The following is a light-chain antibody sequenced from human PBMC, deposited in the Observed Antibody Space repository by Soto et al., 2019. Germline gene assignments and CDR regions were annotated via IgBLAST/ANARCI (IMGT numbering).Light chain of an antibody. J-gene: IGKJ2*02. V-gene: IGKV1-9*01. CDR2: AAS. CDR3: QQPDSYPCT. Sequence: DIKLTQSPSFLSASVGDRVTITCRASQGFSNSLAWYQQKPGKAPKLLIYAASTLQSGVPSRFSGSGSGTEFTLTISSLQPEDFATYYCQQPDSYPCTFHQGTKLEIK. CDR1: QGFSNS.